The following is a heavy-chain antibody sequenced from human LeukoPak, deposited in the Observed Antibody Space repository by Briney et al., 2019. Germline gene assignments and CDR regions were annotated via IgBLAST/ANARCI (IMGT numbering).Heavy chain of an antibody. CDR2: IWYDGSNK. V-gene: IGHV3-33*06. CDR1: GFTFSIYG. J-gene: IGHJ4*02. Sequence: PGRSLRLSCAASGFTFSIYGMHWVRQAPGKGLEWVAVIWYDGSNKYYAGSVKGRFTISRDNSKNTLYLQMNSLRAEDTAVYYCAKDRGSYHPVDFDYWGQGTLVSVPS. D-gene: IGHD1-26*01. CDR3: AKDRGSYHPVDFDY.